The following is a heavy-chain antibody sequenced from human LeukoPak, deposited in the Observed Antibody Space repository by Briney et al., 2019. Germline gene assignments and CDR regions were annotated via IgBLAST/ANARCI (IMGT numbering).Heavy chain of an antibody. CDR1: GFTFSNYA. J-gene: IGHJ4*02. V-gene: IGHV3-30*04. CDR2: ISYDGSNK. CDR3: ARDDGYSHGYNY. Sequence: GGSLRLSCAASGFTFSNYALHWVRQAPGKGLEWVAVISYDGSNKFYADSVRGRFTISRDNSKNTLFLQMNSLRPEDTAVYYCARDDGYSHGYNYWGQGTLVTVSS. D-gene: IGHD5-18*01.